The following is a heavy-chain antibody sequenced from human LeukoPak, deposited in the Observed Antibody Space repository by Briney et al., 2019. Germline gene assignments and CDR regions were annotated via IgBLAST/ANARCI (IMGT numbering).Heavy chain of an antibody. CDR1: GFIFSNYG. CDR3: ARDSSGYSNDY. CDR2: LWHDGTNK. J-gene: IGHJ4*02. Sequence: GGSLRLSCAASGFIFSNYGMHWVRQAPGKGLEWVADLWHDGTNKYYADSVKGRFTISRDTSKNTLFLQMNSLRDEDTAVYYCARDSSGYSNDYRGQGTLVTVSS. D-gene: IGHD3-22*01. V-gene: IGHV3-33*01.